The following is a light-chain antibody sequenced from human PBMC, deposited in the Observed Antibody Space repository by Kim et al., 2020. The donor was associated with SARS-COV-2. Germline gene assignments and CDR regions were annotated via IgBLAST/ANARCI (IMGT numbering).Light chain of an antibody. V-gene: IGKV1-39*01. CDR2: AAS. J-gene: IGKJ4*01. Sequence: ASVGDRVTIPCRASQSISSYLNWYQQKPGKAPKLLIYAASSLQSGVPSRFSGSGSGTDFTLTISSLQPEDFATYYCQQSYSTPPNFGGGTKVDIK. CDR3: QQSYSTPPN. CDR1: QSISSY.